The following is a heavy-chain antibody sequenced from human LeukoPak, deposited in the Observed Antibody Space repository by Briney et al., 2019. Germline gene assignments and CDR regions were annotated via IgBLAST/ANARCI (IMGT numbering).Heavy chain of an antibody. CDR3: ARPRHLGSEFDY. D-gene: IGHD3-16*01. CDR2: IYPSGTT. CDR1: GDSVSSGGYY. Sequence: SETLSLTCSVSGDSVSSGGYYWNWIRQPAGKGLEWVGRIYPSGTTNSNPSLKGRVTISVDTSKNQFSVNLSSVTAADSAVYYCARPRHLGSEFDYWGQGTLVTVSS. J-gene: IGHJ4*02. V-gene: IGHV4-61*02.